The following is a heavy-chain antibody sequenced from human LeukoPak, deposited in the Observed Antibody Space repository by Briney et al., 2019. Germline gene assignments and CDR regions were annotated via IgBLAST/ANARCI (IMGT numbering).Heavy chain of an antibody. Sequence: GGSQSLSCAASEFTLSSYGMHWVRRARGKGLEGVAFIRYDGSNKYYADSVKSRFTMSRDNSKNTMYLQMNSLRAEDTAVYYCARGGAYLRGEVPMDVWGKGTTVTISS. V-gene: IGHV3-30*02. CDR1: EFTLSSYG. CDR2: IRYDGSNK. J-gene: IGHJ6*03. CDR3: ARGGAYLRGEVPMDV. D-gene: IGHD3-16*01.